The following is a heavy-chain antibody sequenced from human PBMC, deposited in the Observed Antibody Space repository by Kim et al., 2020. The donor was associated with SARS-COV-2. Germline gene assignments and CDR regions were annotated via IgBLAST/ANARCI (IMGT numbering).Heavy chain of an antibody. Sequence: STIYYADSVKGRFTISRDNAKNSLYLQMNSLRAEDTAVYYCARVGVGSDYWGQGTLVTVSS. J-gene: IGHJ4*02. D-gene: IGHD3-10*01. CDR2: STI. CDR3: ARVGVGSDY. V-gene: IGHV3-11*01.